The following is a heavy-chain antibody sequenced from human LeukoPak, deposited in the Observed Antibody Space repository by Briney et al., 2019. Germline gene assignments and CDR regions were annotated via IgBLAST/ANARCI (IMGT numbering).Heavy chain of an antibody. J-gene: IGHJ4*02. CDR1: GGSISSSSYY. CDR2: IYYSGST. V-gene: IGHV4-39*06. Sequence: SETLSLTCTVSGGSISSSSYYWGWIRQPPGKGLEWIGSIYYSGSTYYNPSLKSRVTISVDTSKNQFPLKLSSVTAADTAVYYCARSRANAGYSYGSWGQGTLVTVSS. D-gene: IGHD5-18*01. CDR3: ARSRANAGYSYGS.